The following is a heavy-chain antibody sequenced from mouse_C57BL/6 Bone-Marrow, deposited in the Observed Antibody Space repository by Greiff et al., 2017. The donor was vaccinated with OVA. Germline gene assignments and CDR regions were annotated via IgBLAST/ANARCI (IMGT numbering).Heavy chain of an antibody. Sequence: EVQRVESGPGLAKPSQTLSLTCSVTGYSITSDYWNWLRQFPGNNLEYMGYISSSGRSYYNPSLKSRISITRDTSKNQYYLQLNSVTTEDTATYYCARKGGYYGNAMDYWGQGTSVTVSS. CDR2: ISSSGRS. D-gene: IGHD2-3*01. J-gene: IGHJ4*01. V-gene: IGHV3-8*01. CDR1: GYSITSDY. CDR3: ARKGGYYGNAMDY.